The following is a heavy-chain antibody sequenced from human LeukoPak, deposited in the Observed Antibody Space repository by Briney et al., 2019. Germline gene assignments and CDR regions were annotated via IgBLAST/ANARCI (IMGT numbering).Heavy chain of an antibody. J-gene: IGHJ4*02. V-gene: IGHV3-7*01. CDR3: ARGSYGSGSYTFDY. CDR2: IKQDGSEK. CDR1: GFTFSSYE. Sequence: SGGSLRLSCAASGFTFSSYEMNWVRQAPGKGLEWVANIKQDGSEKYYVDSVKGRFTISRDNAKNSLYLQMNSLRAEDTAVYYCARGSYGSGSYTFDYWGQGTLVTVSS. D-gene: IGHD3-10*01.